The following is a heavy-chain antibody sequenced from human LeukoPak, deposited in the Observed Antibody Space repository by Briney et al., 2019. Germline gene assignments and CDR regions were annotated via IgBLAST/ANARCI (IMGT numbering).Heavy chain of an antibody. J-gene: IGHJ4*02. CDR1: GGSISSYY. CDR2: IYYSGST. Sequence: PSETLSLTCTVSGGSISSYYWSWIRQPPGKGLEWIGYIYYSGSTNYNPSLKSRVTISVDTSKNQFSLKLSSVTAADTAVYYCALSNSGDYFVYWGQGTLVTVSS. V-gene: IGHV4-59*01. D-gene: IGHD4-23*01. CDR3: ALSNSGDYFVY.